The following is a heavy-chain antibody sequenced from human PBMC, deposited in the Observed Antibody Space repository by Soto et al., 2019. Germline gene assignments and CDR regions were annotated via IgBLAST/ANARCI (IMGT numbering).Heavy chain of an antibody. D-gene: IGHD2-21*01. Sequence: EVQLLESGGTLVQPGQSLRLSCSSSGFIFTNYAMTWVRQAPGKGLEWVSGISGSGGDTYYADSVRGRFSVSRDYSKNTLNLQMNSLRADDTAIYYCAKALCGGRSGCGVFYPLDVWGQGTRVTVSS. V-gene: IGHV3-23*01. CDR2: ISGSGGDT. CDR1: GFIFTNYA. J-gene: IGHJ6*02. CDR3: AKALCGGRSGCGVFYPLDV.